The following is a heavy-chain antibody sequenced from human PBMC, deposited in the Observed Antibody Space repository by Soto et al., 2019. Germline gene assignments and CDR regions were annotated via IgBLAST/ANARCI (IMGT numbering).Heavy chain of an antibody. CDR3: ARVGPRGRYFDWPPAY. J-gene: IGHJ4*02. CDR2: INHSGST. V-gene: IGHV4-34*01. D-gene: IGHD3-9*01. CDR1: GGSFSGYY. Sequence: SETLSLTCAVYGGSFSGYYWSWIRQPPGKGLEWIGEINHSGSTNYNPSLKSRVTISVDTSKNQFSLKLSSVTAADTAVYYCARVGPRGRYFDWPPAYWGQGTLVTVSS.